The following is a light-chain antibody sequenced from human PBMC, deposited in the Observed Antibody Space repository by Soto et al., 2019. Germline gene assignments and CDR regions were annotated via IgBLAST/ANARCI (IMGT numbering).Light chain of an antibody. CDR1: QSVSSSY. J-gene: IGKJ4*01. CDR3: QQYGSSPPLT. V-gene: IGKV3-20*01. CDR2: GAT. Sequence: EIVLTQSPGPLSLSPGERATLSCKSSQSVSSSYLAWYQQQPPQAPRLLIYGATSRATGIPDRFSGSGSGTDFIPTISRLEPDDFAVYYCQQYGSSPPLTFGGGTKVDIK.